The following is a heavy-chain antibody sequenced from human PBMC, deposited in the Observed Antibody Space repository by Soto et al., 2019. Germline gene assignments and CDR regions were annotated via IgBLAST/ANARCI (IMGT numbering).Heavy chain of an antibody. J-gene: IGHJ5*02. Sequence: SETLSLTCAVSGGSISSSNWWSWVRQPPGKGLEWIGEIYHSGSTNYNPSLKSRVTISVDKSKNQFSLKLSSVTAADTAVYYCARDRGIAAAGFNWFDPWGQVTLSIVS. CDR1: GGSISSSNW. V-gene: IGHV4-4*02. CDR3: ARDRGIAAAGFNWFDP. D-gene: IGHD6-13*01. CDR2: IYHSGST.